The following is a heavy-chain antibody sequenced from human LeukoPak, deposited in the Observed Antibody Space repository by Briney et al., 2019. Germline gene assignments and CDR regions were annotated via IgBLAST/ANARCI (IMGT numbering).Heavy chain of an antibody. CDR3: ARGANYGDIEYYYYYGMDV. D-gene: IGHD4-17*01. CDR1: GFTFSDHA. J-gene: IGHJ6*02. V-gene: IGHV3-13*01. Sequence: GGSLRLSCAASGFTFSDHAMHWVRQAPGKGLEWVSAVGIAADTFYPGSVKGRFTISRENAKNSLYLQMDSLRVEDTAVYYCARGANYGDIEYYYYYGMDVWGQGTTVTVSS. CDR2: VGIAADT.